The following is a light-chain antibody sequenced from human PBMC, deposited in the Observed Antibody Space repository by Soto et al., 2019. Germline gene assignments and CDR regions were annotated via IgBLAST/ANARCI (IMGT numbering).Light chain of an antibody. J-gene: IGKJ1*01. CDR3: QQLDSYPRT. Sequence: DIQMTQSPSALSASAGDRATITCRASQSISSWLAWYQQKPGKAPKLLIYDASTLQSGVPSRYSGSGSGTEFTLTISSLQPEDFATYYCQQLDSYPRTFGQGTKVDIK. V-gene: IGKV1-5*01. CDR2: DAS. CDR1: QSISSW.